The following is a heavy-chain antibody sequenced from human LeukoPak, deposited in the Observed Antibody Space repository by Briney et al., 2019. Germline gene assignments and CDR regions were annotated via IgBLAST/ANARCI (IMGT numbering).Heavy chain of an antibody. CDR2: IIPIFGTA. V-gene: IGHV1-69*13. CDR1: GGTFSSYA. CDR3: ARDRHILTLSRWFDP. J-gene: IGHJ5*02. D-gene: IGHD3-9*01. Sequence: SVKVSCKASGGTFSSYAISWVRQAPGQGLEWMGGIIPIFGTANYAQKFQGRVTITADESTSTAYMELSSLRSEDTAVYYCARDRHILTLSRWFDPWGQGTLVTVSS.